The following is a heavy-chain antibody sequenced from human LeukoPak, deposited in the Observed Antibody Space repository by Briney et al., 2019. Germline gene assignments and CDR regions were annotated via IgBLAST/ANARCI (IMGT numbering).Heavy chain of an antibody. CDR2: INHSGST. CDR3: ARSSVVVTAIWDYYYYGMDV. V-gene: IGHV4-34*01. Sequence: CAASGFTFSKYWMSWIRQPPGKGLEWIGEINHSGSTNYNPSLKSRVTISVDTSKNQFSLKLSSVTAADTAVYYCARSSVVVTAIWDYYYYGMDVWGQGTTVTVSS. J-gene: IGHJ6*02. CDR1: GFTFSKYW. D-gene: IGHD2-21*02.